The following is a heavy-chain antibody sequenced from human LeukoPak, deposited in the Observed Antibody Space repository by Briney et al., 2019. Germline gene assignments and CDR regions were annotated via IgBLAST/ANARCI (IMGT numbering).Heavy chain of an antibody. CDR1: GFTFSSYW. J-gene: IGHJ4*02. V-gene: IGHV3-7*03. CDR3: AKDRFGTTGTVSFDY. D-gene: IGHD1-1*01. Sequence: GGSLRLSCAASGFTFSSYWMSWVRQAPGKGLEWVANIKQDGSEKYYADSVKGRFTISRDNAKNSLYLQMNSLRAEDTALYYCAKDRFGTTGTVSFDYWGQGTLVTVSS. CDR2: IKQDGSEK.